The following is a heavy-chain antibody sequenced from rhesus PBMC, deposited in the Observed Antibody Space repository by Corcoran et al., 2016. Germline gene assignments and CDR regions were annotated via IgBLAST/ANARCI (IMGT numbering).Heavy chain of an antibody. V-gene: IGHV4-80*01. CDR3: ASHTPLCTGSGCYWSLVDFDY. J-gene: IGHJ4*01. Sequence: QVQLQESGPGLVKPSETLSLTCAVSGGSFSSYWWSWIRQHPGQGLEWIGEINGNRRSTNDNPSPKLPGTNSKDASKNQCSLKRSSATAADTAVYYCASHTPLCTGSGCYWSLVDFDYWGQGVLVTVSS. D-gene: IGHD2-21*01. CDR1: GGSFSSYW. CDR2: INGNRRST.